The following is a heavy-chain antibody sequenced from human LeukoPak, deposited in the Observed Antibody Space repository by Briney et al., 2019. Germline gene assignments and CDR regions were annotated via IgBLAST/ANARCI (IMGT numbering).Heavy chain of an antibody. D-gene: IGHD5-18*01. CDR2: INPNSGGT. V-gene: IGHV1-2*02. CDR1: GYTFTGYY. Sequence: GASVKVSCKASGYTFTGYYMHWVRQAPGQGLEWMGWINPNSGGTIYAQQFQGRVTMTRDTSISTAYMELSRLRSDDTAVYYCARDLLGGTFYSRGYSYGYQNKDLYYFDYWGQGTLVTVSS. J-gene: IGHJ4*02. CDR3: ARDLLGGTFYSRGYSYGYQNKDLYYFDY.